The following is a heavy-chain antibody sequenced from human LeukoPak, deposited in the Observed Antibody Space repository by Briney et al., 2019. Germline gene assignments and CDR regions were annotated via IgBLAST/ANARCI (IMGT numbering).Heavy chain of an antibody. CDR1: GFTFSDFY. CDR2: ISTSSRYT. V-gene: IGHV3-11*06. CDR3: ARGYTYGHDY. J-gene: IGHJ4*02. D-gene: IGHD5-18*01. Sequence: GGSLRLSCAASGFTFSDFYMGWVRQAPGKGLEWLSYISTSSRYTLYADSVKGRFTVSRDDAQNSLYLQMNSLRDEDTAVYYCARGYTYGHDYWGQGTLVTVSS.